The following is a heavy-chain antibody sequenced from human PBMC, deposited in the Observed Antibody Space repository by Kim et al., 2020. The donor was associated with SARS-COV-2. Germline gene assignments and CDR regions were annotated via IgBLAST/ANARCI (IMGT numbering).Heavy chain of an antibody. CDR3: ARDVFGLRLSYFDY. CDR1: GFTFSSYW. CDR2: IKQDGSEK. D-gene: IGHD3-3*01. V-gene: IGHV3-7*03. Sequence: GGSLRLSCAASGFTFSSYWMSWVRQAPGKGLEWVANIKQDGSEKYYVDSVKGRFTISRDNAKNSLYLQMNSLRAEDTAVYYCARDVFGLRLSYFDYWGQGTLVTVSS. J-gene: IGHJ4*02.